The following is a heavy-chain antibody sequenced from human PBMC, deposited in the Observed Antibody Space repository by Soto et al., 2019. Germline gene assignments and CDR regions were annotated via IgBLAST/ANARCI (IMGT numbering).Heavy chain of an antibody. V-gene: IGHV3-73*01. D-gene: IGHD3-9*01. J-gene: IGHJ4*02. CDR3: TFLKDYDILTDLFDY. Sequence: GGSLRLSWAASGFTISGSAMHWVRQASGKGLEWVGRIRSKANSYATAYAASVKGRFTISRDDSKNTAYLQMNSLKTEDTAVYYCTFLKDYDILTDLFDYWGQGTLVTVSS. CDR2: IRSKANSYAT. CDR1: GFTISGSA.